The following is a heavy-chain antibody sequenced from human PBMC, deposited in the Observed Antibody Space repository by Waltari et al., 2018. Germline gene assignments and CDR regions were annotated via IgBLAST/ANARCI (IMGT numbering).Heavy chain of an antibody. CDR1: NGAFKDYT. J-gene: IGHJ6*03. CDR2: FFPGGPT. Sequence: QVQLQESDQGLVKPSETLSLTCTVSNGAFKDYTCGRARQPARKGREWIGRFFPGGPTDYNPSLRSRCTMSVDTSKSQFSLRLSSVTAADTAMYYCVRGPGARHELSLPRPDHYMDVWGKGTTVTISS. CDR3: VRGPGARHELSLPRPDHYMDV. D-gene: IGHD1-7*01. V-gene: IGHV4-4*07.